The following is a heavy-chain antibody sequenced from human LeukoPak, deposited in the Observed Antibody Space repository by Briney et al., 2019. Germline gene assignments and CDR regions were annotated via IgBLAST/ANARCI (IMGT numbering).Heavy chain of an antibody. J-gene: IGHJ6*03. CDR1: GFTFSGYA. V-gene: IGHV3-64*01. CDR2: VSSNGGST. Sequence: GGSLRLSCEASGFTFSGYAMHWVRQAPGRGLEYVSAVSSNGGSTYYANSVKGRFTISRDNSKNTLFLQMGSLRAEDMAVYFCARMGGYCSGNTCYSPYSYYMDVWGKGTTVTVSS. CDR3: ARMGGYCSGNTCYSPYSYYMDV. D-gene: IGHD2-15*01.